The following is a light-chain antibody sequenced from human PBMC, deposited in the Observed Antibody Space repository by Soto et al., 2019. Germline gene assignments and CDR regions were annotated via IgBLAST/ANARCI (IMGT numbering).Light chain of an antibody. CDR2: DAS. V-gene: IGKV1-33*01. CDR3: QQYDNLPSIT. CDR1: QDISNY. Sequence: DIQMTQSPSSLSAYVGDRVTVTCQASQDISNYLNWYQQKPGKAPKLLIYDASNLETGVPSRFSGSGSGTDFTFTISSLQPEDIATYYCQQYDNLPSITFGQGTRL. J-gene: IGKJ5*01.